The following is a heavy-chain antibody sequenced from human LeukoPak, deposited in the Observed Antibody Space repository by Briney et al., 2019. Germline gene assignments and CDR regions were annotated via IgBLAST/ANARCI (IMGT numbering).Heavy chain of an antibody. V-gene: IGHV3-48*03. Sequence: PGGSLRLSCAASGFTFSSYEMNWVRQAPGKGQYWVSYISSSGSTIYYADSVKGRFTISRDNAKNSLYLQMNSLRAEDTAVYYCARDGKMSGSYCGFYYYMDVWGKGTTVTISS. CDR2: ISSSGSTI. CDR3: ARDGKMSGSYCGFYYYMDV. CDR1: GFTFSSYE. J-gene: IGHJ6*03. D-gene: IGHD1-26*01.